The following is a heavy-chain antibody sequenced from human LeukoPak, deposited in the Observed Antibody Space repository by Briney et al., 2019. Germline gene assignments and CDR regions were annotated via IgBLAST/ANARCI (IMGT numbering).Heavy chain of an antibody. D-gene: IGHD2-21*02. V-gene: IGHV4-39*07. CDR3: ARGPWVVTAIDY. J-gene: IGHJ4*02. CDR2: IYYSGST. Sequence: SETLSLTCTVSGDSISSYYWGWIRQPPGKGLEWIGSIYYSGSTYYNPSLKSRVTISVDTSKNQFSLKLSSVTAADTAVYYCARGPWVVTAIDYWGQGTLVTVSS. CDR1: GDSISSYY.